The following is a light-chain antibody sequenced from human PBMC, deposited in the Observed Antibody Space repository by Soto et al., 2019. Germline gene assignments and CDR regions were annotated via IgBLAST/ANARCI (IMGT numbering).Light chain of an antibody. CDR2: GAS. CDR3: QQYSSLWT. V-gene: IGKV3-15*01. J-gene: IGKJ1*01. Sequence: EIVMTQSPATLSVSPGERATLSCRASQSVSSNLAWYQQKPGQAPRLLIYGASTRATGIPARFSGSGSGTEFTLTISSLQSEDFAVYYCQQYSSLWTFGQGTKVEIK. CDR1: QSVSSN.